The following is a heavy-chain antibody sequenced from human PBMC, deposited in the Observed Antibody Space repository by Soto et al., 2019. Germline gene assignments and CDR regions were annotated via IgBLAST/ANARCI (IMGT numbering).Heavy chain of an antibody. V-gene: IGHV3-30*18. J-gene: IGHJ4*02. CDR3: AKKDDSFDY. CDR1: GFTLSRYG. Sequence: PGGSLRLSWVVSGFTLSRYGMLWVSPAAGTGLEWVAVTAYDESEKYYADSVKGRFTSSRDNSRSTLFLQMNSLRPEDTAVYYCAKKDDSFDYLGQGTQVTVSS. CDR2: TAYDESEK.